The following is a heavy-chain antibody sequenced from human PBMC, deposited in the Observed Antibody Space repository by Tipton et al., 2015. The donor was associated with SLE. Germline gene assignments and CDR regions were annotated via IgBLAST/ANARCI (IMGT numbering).Heavy chain of an antibody. Sequence: LRLSCTVSGASFTGDYWSWIRQPPGKGLGWIGEINHSGGTNDNPSLKSRVTMSVDSSKNQVSLNLSSVTAADTAVYYCARGLNFFDSSGLDAFDIWGQGTMVTVSS. D-gene: IGHD3-22*01. V-gene: IGHV4-34*01. CDR3: ARGLNFFDSSGLDAFDI. CDR1: GASFTGDY. J-gene: IGHJ3*02. CDR2: INHSGGT.